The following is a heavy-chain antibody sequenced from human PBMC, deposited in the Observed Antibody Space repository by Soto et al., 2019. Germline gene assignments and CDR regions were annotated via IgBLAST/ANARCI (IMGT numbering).Heavy chain of an antibody. J-gene: IGHJ4*02. CDR3: ARWSYLDY. CDR1: GFRFGSYA. V-gene: IGHV3-23*01. Sequence: SLSLSCAAPGFRFGSYALSWVRQAPGKGLEWVSTISGSDGKTFYADSVKGRFSISRDTSQSTLYLQMNSLRADDTAMYYCARWSYLDYWGQGTRVTVSS. CDR2: ISGSDGKT. D-gene: IGHD3-3*01.